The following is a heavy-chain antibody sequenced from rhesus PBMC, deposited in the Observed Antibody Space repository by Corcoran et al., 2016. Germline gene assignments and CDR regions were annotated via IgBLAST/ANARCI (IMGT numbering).Heavy chain of an antibody. CDR3: ARDGGWSLNY. J-gene: IGHJ4*01. D-gene: IGHD2-21*01. V-gene: IGHV3-22*01. CDR2: IKFGGGIT. CDR1: GLTFSSSG. Sequence: EVQLVESGGGLVQPGGSLRLSCAAPGLTFSSSGVYLARQAPGKGLKWVLIIKFGGGITWSTDYVNGRFTISRENAKNTLYLQMDSLRAEDTAVYYCARDGGWSLNYWGQGVLVTVSS.